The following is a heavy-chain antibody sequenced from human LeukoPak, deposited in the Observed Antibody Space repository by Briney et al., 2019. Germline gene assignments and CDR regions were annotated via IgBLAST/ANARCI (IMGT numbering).Heavy chain of an antibody. CDR3: AKDALYDYGDYEGHPGLDY. V-gene: IGHV3-23*01. CDR1: GFTFSSYV. J-gene: IGHJ4*02. Sequence: PGGSLRLSCAASGFTFSSYVMSWVRQAPGKGLEWVSAISASGDNTYYADSVKGRFTFSRDNSKNTLYLQMNSLRAEDTAVYYCAKDALYDYGDYEGHPGLDYWGQGTLVTVSS. D-gene: IGHD4-17*01. CDR2: ISASGDNT.